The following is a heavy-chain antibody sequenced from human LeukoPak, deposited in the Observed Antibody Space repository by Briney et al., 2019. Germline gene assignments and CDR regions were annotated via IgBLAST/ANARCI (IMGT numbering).Heavy chain of an antibody. J-gene: IGHJ4*02. Sequence: ASVKVSCKASAYTFTNYYMHWVRQAPGQGLEWMGIINPSGGSTSYAQKFQGRVTMTRDTSTSTVYMELSSLRSEDTAVYCCARGAGYSGYDSTDYFDYWGQGTLVTVSS. CDR1: AYTFTNYY. D-gene: IGHD5-12*01. V-gene: IGHV1-46*01. CDR2: INPSGGST. CDR3: ARGAGYSGYDSTDYFDY.